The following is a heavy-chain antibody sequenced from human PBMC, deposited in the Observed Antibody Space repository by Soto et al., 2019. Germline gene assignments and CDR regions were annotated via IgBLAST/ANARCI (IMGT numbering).Heavy chain of an antibody. D-gene: IGHD1-26*01. CDR2: LSASGATT. CDR3: AKGLRGSQYYYYDIDV. Sequence: EVHLLESGGGLVQPGGSLRLSCAASGFTFSTYAMTWVRQAPGKGLKWVSALSASGATTYYADSVRGRFTISRDNSEHSLYLQMNSLSAEDTAVYYCAKGLRGSQYYYYDIDVWGQGTKVTVSS. CDR1: GFTFSTYA. J-gene: IGHJ6*02. V-gene: IGHV3-23*01.